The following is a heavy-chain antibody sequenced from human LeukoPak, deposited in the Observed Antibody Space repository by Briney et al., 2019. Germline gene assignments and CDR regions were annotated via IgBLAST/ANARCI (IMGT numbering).Heavy chain of an antibody. J-gene: IGHJ4*02. CDR1: GFTFNNYA. Sequence: GGSLRLSCAASGFTFNNYAMSWVRQAPGKGLEWVSAISGSGDRIYYADSVKGRFTISRDNSKSTLYLQMNSLRAEDTAVYYCAKQGYTTSWLYFDYWGQGTLVTVSS. D-gene: IGHD2/OR15-2a*01. V-gene: IGHV3-23*01. CDR2: ISGSGDRI. CDR3: AKQGYTTSWLYFDY.